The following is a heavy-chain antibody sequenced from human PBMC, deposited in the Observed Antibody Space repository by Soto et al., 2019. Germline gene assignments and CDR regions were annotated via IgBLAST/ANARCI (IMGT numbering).Heavy chain of an antibody. CDR2: ISSSGNGT. CDR3: AKRFFGSGSPPGAFDV. J-gene: IGHJ3*01. Sequence: EVQLLESGGGLVQPGGSLRLSCAASGFTFSNYAMSCVRQAPGKVPEWVSFISSSGNGTYYADSVKGRFTISRDNSKNTLYLQMNNLRAEDTAIYYCAKRFFGSGSPPGAFDVWGQGTMVTVSS. D-gene: IGHD3-10*01. CDR1: GFTFSNYA. V-gene: IGHV3-23*01.